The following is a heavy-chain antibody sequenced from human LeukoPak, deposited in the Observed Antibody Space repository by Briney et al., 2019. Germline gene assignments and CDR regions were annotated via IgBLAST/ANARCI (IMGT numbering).Heavy chain of an antibody. CDR2: IKQDGSQT. Sequence: GGSLRLSCAASGFTFTKYWMSWVRQAPGKGVEWVANIKQDGSQTYYVDSVKGRLTISRDNAKNSLFLQINSLRGEDTAVYYCARTAARRFDYWGQGTLVTVSS. CDR3: ARTAARRFDY. CDR1: GFTFTKYW. V-gene: IGHV3-7*01. D-gene: IGHD6-6*01. J-gene: IGHJ4*02.